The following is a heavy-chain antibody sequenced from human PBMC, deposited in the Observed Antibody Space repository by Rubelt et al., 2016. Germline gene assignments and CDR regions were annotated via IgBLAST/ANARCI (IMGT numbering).Heavy chain of an antibody. V-gene: IGHV3-15*01. CDR1: GITFIDAW. CDR3: PWRTTGTTIGY. Sequence: EVQLVESGGGLVEPGGSLRLSCAVSGITFIDAWMSWVRQAPGKGLEWVGRIKSKAGGGTIDYAARVTGRFTISRDDSKNTLYLQINNLKTGDTDGYYCPWRTTGTTIGYWGQGTLVIVSS. D-gene: IGHD4-17*01. J-gene: IGHJ4*02. CDR2: IKSKAGGGTI.